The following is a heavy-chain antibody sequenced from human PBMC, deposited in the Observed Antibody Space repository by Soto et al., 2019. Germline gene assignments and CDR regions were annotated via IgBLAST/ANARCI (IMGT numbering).Heavy chain of an antibody. J-gene: IGHJ4*02. V-gene: IGHV4-59*01. D-gene: IGHD6-13*01. CDR1: GGSMSSYS. CDR2: IYYSGST. CDR3: ARVSSSWSNYFDY. Sequence: SETLSLTCTASGGSMSSYSWTWIRQPPGKGLEWIGYIYYSGSTSYNPSLKSRVTISIDTSKNQFSLKVNSVTAADTAVYYCARVSSSWSNYFDYWGQGTPVTVSS.